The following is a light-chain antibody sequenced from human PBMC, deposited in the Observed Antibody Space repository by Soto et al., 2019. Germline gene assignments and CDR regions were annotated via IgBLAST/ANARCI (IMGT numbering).Light chain of an antibody. CDR3: QQYGSSPET. CDR2: GAS. CDR1: QSVSSSY. Sequence: EIVLTQSPGTLSLSPGVRATLTCRASQSVSSSYLAWYQQKPGQAPRLIIYGASSRATGIPDRFSGSGSGTDFTLTISRLEPEDFAVYYCQQYGSSPETFGQGTKVDIK. J-gene: IGKJ1*01. V-gene: IGKV3-20*01.